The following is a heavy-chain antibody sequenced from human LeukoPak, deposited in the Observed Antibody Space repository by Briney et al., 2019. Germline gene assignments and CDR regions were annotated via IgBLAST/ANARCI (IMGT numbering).Heavy chain of an antibody. CDR3: ARDPSNSSGRYVLFDY. J-gene: IGHJ4*02. CDR2: ISSYNGDT. D-gene: IGHD6-19*01. V-gene: IGHV1-18*01. CDR1: GYTFTRYG. Sequence: ASVKVSCKASGYTFTRYGVSWVRQAPGQGLGWMGWISSYNGDTNYAQKLQGRVTMTTDTSTSTAYMELRSLRSDDTAVYYCARDPSNSSGRYVLFDYWGQGTLVTVSS.